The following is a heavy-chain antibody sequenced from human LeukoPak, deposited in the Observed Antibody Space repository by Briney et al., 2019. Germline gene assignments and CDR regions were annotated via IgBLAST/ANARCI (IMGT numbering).Heavy chain of an antibody. V-gene: IGHV3-53*01. J-gene: IGHJ4*02. CDR2: IYSGGST. D-gene: IGHD2-15*01. CDR3: ARTYGSGSLDY. CDR1: GFTVSSNY. Sequence: GGSLRLSCAASGFTVSSNYMSWVRQAPGKGLEWVSGIYSGGSTYYADSVKGRFTISRDNSKNTLYLQMNSLRAEDTAVYYCARTYGSGSLDYGGQGTLVTVSS.